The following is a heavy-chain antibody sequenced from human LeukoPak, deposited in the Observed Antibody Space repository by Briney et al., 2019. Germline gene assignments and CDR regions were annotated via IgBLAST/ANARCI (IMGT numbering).Heavy chain of an antibody. Sequence: ASVKVSCKASGYTFTSYAMHWGRQAPGQRLEWMGWINAGNGNTKYSQKFQGRVTITRDTSASTAYMELSSLRSEDTAVYYCAGALGSGYSFDYWGQGTLVTVSS. CDR3: AGALGSGYSFDY. CDR1: GYTFTSYA. V-gene: IGHV1-3*01. J-gene: IGHJ4*02. D-gene: IGHD3-22*01. CDR2: INAGNGNT.